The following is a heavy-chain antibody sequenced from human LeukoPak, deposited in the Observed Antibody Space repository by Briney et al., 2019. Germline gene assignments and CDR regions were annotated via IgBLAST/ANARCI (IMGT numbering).Heavy chain of an antibody. CDR2: INHSGST. CDR3: ASGHRVFSGWYPEYFQH. Sequence: SETLSLTCAVYGGSFSGYYWSWIRQPPGKGLEWIGEINHSGSTNYNPSLKSRVTISVDTSKNQFSLKLSSVTAADTAVYYCASGHRVFSGWYPEYFQHWGQGTLVTVSS. J-gene: IGHJ1*01. V-gene: IGHV4-34*01. CDR1: GGSFSGYY. D-gene: IGHD6-19*01.